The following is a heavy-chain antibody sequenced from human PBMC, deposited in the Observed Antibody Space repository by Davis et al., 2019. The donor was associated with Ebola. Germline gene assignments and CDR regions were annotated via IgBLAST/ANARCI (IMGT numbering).Heavy chain of an antibody. CDR3: ARCRVVSTRGMDV. V-gene: IGHV1-3*01. D-gene: IGHD3-3*01. CDR2: INAGNGNT. Sequence: AASVKVSCKASGYTFTSYAVHWVRXAPGQRLEWMGWINAGNGNTKYSQKFQGRVTITRDTSASTAYMELRSLRSGDTAVYYCARCRVVSTRGMDVWGQGTTVTVSS. J-gene: IGHJ6*02. CDR1: GYTFTSYA.